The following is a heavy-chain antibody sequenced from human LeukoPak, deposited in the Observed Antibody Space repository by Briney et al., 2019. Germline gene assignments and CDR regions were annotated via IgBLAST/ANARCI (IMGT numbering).Heavy chain of an antibody. J-gene: IGHJ4*02. CDR3: ASVGPYDSSGYYYWSFDY. CDR2: INPNSGGT. CDR1: GYTFTRYY. V-gene: IGHV1-2*02. D-gene: IGHD3-22*01. Sequence: ASVKLSCNASGYTFTRYYMHWVRQAPGQGLEWMGWINPNSGGTNYAQKFQGRVTMTRDTSISTAYMELSRLRSDDTAVYYCASVGPYDSSGYYYWSFDYWGQGTLVTVSS.